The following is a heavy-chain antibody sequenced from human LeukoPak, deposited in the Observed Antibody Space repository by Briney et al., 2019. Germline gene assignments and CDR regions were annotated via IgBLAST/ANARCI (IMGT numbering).Heavy chain of an antibody. CDR1: GFTFSSYA. D-gene: IGHD6-19*01. CDR2: ISYDGSNK. V-gene: IGHV3-30*04. Sequence: PGGSLRLSCAASGFTFSSYAMHWVRQAPGKGLEWVAVISYDGSNKYYADSVKGRFTISRDNSKNTLYLQMNSLRAEDTAVYYCARVQDSSGWYYFDYWGQGTLVTVSS. CDR3: ARVQDSSGWYYFDY. J-gene: IGHJ4*02.